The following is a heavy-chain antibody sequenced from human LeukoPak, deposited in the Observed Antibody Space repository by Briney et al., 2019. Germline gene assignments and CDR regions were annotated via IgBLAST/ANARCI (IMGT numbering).Heavy chain of an antibody. J-gene: IGHJ5*02. V-gene: IGHV4-59*12. CDR2: IYNSGST. D-gene: IGHD2-15*01. Sequence: SETLSLTCTVSGGSISSYYWSWIRQPPGKGLEWIGYIYNSGSTNYNPSLKSRVTISVDTSKNQFSLKLSSVTAADTAVYYCGCRLLVNWFDPWGQGTLVTVSS. CDR1: GGSISSYY. CDR3: GCRLLVNWFDP.